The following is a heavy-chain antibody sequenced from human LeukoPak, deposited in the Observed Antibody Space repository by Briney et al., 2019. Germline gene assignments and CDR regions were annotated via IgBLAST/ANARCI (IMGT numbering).Heavy chain of an antibody. CDR3: TRVDDLDAFDT. V-gene: IGHV3-33*01. Sequence: GGSLRLSCAASGFTFSSYGMHWVRQAPGKGLEWVAVIWYDGTDKYYADSVKGRFTISRDNSNNRLYLQMNSLRAEDTAVYYCTRVDDLDAFDTWGQGTMVTVSS. CDR1: GFTFSSYG. J-gene: IGHJ3*02. CDR2: IWYDGTDK. D-gene: IGHD2-2*03.